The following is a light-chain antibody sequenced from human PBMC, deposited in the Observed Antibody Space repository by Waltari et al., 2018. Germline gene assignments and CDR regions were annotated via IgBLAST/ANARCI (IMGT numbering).Light chain of an antibody. CDR2: EDN. V-gene: IGLV3-10*01. CDR3: FSTDITGNQGF. J-gene: IGLJ2*01. CDR1: VFAKKY. Sequence: SELTKPPSVSVSPGQTARITCSGDVFAKKYSYWYQQKSGQAPVLVSYEDNKRPSGIPERFSASSSGTMATLTISGAHMEDEGDYYCFSTDITGNQGFFGGGTKLTVL.